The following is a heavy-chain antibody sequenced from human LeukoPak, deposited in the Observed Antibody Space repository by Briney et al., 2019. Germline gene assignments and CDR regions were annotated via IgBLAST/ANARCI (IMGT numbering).Heavy chain of an antibody. CDR2: ISSSGSTI. CDR1: GFTFSSYE. Sequence: GGSLRLSCAASGFTFSSYEMNWVRQAPGKGLEWVSYISSSGSTIYYADSVKGRFTISRDNAKSSLYLQMNSLRAEDTAVYYCARDQYDFWSGYYGMDVWGQGTTVTVSS. V-gene: IGHV3-48*03. J-gene: IGHJ6*02. CDR3: ARDQYDFWSGYYGMDV. D-gene: IGHD3-3*01.